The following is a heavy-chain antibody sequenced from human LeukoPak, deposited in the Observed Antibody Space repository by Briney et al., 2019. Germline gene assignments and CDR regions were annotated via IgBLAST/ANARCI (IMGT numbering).Heavy chain of an antibody. CDR3: ARLYYDFWSGYFGGMDV. V-gene: IGHV4-39*01. J-gene: IGHJ6*02. CDR2: IYYSGST. CDR1: GVSISSSSYY. D-gene: IGHD3-3*01. Sequence: SETLSLTCTVSGVSISSSSYYWGWIRQPPGKGLEWIVSIYYSGSTYYNPSLKSRVTISVDTSKNQFSLKLSSVTAADTAVYYCARLYYDFWSGYFGGMDVWGQGTTVTVSS.